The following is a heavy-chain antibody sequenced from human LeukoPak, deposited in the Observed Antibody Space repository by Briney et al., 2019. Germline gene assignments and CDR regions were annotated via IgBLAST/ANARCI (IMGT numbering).Heavy chain of an antibody. D-gene: IGHD3-3*01. CDR2: INAGNGNT. CDR1: GYTFTSYA. J-gene: IGHJ4*02. CDR3: ARFSFFLEWLLPDY. Sequence: GASVKVSCRASGYTFTSYAMHWVRQAPGQRLECMGWINAGNGNTKYSQKFQGRVTITRDTSASTAYMELSSLRSEDMAVYYCARFSFFLEWLLPDYWGQGTLVTVSS. V-gene: IGHV1-3*01.